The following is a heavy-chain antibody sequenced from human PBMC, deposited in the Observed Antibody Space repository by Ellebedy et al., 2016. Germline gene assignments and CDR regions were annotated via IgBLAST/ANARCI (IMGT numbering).Heavy chain of an antibody. CDR3: AKGSRTVDLPAAIDLVPFDY. CDR2: ISGSGGST. CDR1: GFTFSSYA. V-gene: IGHV3-23*01. Sequence: GESLKISXAASGFTFSSYAMSWVRQAPGKGLEWVSAISGSGGSTYYADSVKGRFTISRDNSKNTLYLQMNSLRAEDTAVYYCAKGSRTVDLPAAIDLVPFDYWGQGTLVTVSS. D-gene: IGHD2-2*02. J-gene: IGHJ4*02.